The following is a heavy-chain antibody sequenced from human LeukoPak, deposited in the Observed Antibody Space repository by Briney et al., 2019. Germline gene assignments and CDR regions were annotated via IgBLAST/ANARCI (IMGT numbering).Heavy chain of an antibody. J-gene: IGHJ6*03. V-gene: IGHV3-33*01. CDR3: ARDQDYYYMDV. Sequence: TGGSLRLSCAASGFTFSSYGMHWVRQAPGKGLEWVAVIWYDGSHKYYGDSVKGRSTISRDNSENTLYLQMNSLRAEDTAVYYCARDQDYYYMDVWGKGITVTVSS. CDR1: GFTFSSYG. CDR2: IWYDGSHK.